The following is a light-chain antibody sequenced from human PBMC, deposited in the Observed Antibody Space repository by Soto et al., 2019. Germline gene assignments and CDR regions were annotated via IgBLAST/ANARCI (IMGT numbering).Light chain of an antibody. J-gene: IGKJ2*01. CDR3: QQYGSSSYT. CDR1: QSVSSNY. V-gene: IGKV3-20*01. CDR2: GAS. Sequence: EIVLTQSPDTLSLFPGERATLSCRASQSVSSNYLSWYPQKPGQAPRLLIFGASSRATGIPDRFSGSGSGTDFALSISSLEPEDFAGYYCQQYGSSSYTFGQGTKLEIK.